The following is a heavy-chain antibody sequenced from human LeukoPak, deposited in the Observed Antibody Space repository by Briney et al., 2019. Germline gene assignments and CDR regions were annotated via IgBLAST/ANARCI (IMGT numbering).Heavy chain of an antibody. V-gene: IGHV3-23*01. CDR1: GFTFSSYA. CDR3: AKHITTTMIVVVISYGVDY. CDR2: ISGSGGST. Sequence: PGGSLRLSCAASGFTFSSYAMSWVRQAPGKGLEWVSAISGSGGSTYYADSVKGRFTISRDNSKNTLYLQMNSLRAEDTAVYYCAKHITTTMIVVVISYGVDYWGQGTLVTVSS. D-gene: IGHD3-22*01. J-gene: IGHJ4*02.